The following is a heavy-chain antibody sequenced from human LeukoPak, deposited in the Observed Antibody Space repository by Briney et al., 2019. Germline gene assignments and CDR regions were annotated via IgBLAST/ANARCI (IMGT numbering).Heavy chain of an antibody. D-gene: IGHD3-10*01. V-gene: IGHV3-30*01. CDR3: ARDSTYYYDSGSSGPHYFDN. CDR1: GFTFSSYA. CDR2: ISSGGVYD. Sequence: GTSLRLSCAASGFTFSSYAMHWVRQAPGKGLEWVSIISSGGVYDYYADSVKGRFTISRDNSKNTLYLQLNSLTTEDTAVYYCARDSTYYYDSGSSGPHYFDNWGQGTLVTVSS. J-gene: IGHJ4*02.